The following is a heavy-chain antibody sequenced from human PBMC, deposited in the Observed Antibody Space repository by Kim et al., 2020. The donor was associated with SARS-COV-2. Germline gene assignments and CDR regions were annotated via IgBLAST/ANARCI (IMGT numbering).Heavy chain of an antibody. Sequence: ADSVKGRFTISRDKSKNTLYLQMNSLRAEDTAVYYCARAMVRGVSDAFDIWGQGTMVTVSS. V-gene: IGHV3-30*01. D-gene: IGHD3-10*01. CDR3: ARAMVRGVSDAFDI. J-gene: IGHJ3*02.